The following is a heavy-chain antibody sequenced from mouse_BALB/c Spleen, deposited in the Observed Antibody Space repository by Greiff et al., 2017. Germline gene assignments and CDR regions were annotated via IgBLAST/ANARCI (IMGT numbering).Heavy chain of an antibody. CDR2: INPSNGRT. D-gene: IGHD1-1*01. Sequence: QVQLKQPGAELVKPGASVKLSCKASGYTFTSYWMHWVKQRPGQGLEWIGEINPSNGRTNYNEKFKSKATLTVDKSSSTAYMQLSSLTSEDSAVYYCARFITTVVAHFDYWGQGTTLTVSS. CDR3: ARFITTVVAHFDY. J-gene: IGHJ2*01. CDR1: GYTFTSYW. V-gene: IGHV1S81*02.